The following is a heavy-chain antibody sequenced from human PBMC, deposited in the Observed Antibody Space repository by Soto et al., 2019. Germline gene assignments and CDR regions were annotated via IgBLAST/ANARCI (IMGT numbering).Heavy chain of an antibody. CDR2: IYYSGST. V-gene: IGHV4-39*01. CDR1: VGSISSSSYY. Sequence: SETLSLTCTVSVGSISSSSYYWGWIRQPPGKGLEWIGSIYYSGSTYYNPSLKSRVTISVDTSKNQFSLKLSSVTAADTAVYYCARANSNGGYAFDIWGQGTMVTVSS. CDR3: ARANSNGGYAFDI. D-gene: IGHD7-27*01. J-gene: IGHJ3*02.